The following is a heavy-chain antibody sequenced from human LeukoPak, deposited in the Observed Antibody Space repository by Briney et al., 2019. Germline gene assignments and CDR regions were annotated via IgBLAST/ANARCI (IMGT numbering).Heavy chain of an antibody. J-gene: IGHJ2*01. CDR2: TYYRSKWYN. V-gene: IGHV6-1*01. CDR3: ARDQYYVSGGASPQTHTKTKIGYFDL. Sequence: SQTLSLTCAISGDSVSSNSAAWNWIRQSPSRGLEWLGRTYYRSKWYNDYAVSVKSRITINPDTSKNQFSLQLNSVTPEDTAVYYCARDQYYVSGGASPQTHTKTKIGYFDLWGRGTLVTVSS. D-gene: IGHD3-10*01. CDR1: GDSVSSNSAA.